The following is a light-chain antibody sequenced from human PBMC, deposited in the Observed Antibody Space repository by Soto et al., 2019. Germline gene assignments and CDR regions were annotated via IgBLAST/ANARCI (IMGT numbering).Light chain of an antibody. J-gene: IGKJ1*01. CDR3: QQYDSYWT. CDR2: DAS. V-gene: IGKV1-5*01. Sequence: DIQMTQSPSTLSASVGDTVTVTFRASQSVSSWLAWYQQKPGEAPKLLIYDASSLKSGVPSRFSGSGSGTVFTLTISNLQPDDFGTYYCQQYDSYWTFGQGTKV. CDR1: QSVSSW.